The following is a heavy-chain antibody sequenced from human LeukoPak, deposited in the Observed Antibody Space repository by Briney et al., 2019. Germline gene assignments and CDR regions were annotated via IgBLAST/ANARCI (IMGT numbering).Heavy chain of an antibody. Sequence: SETLSLTCAVYGGSFSGYYWSWIRQPPGKGLEWIGEINHSGSTNYNPSLKSRVTISVDTSKNQFSLKLSSVTAADTAVYYCARDYESARAFDIWGQGTMVTVSS. CDR1: GGSFSGYY. V-gene: IGHV4-34*01. CDR3: ARDYESARAFDI. J-gene: IGHJ3*02. CDR2: INHSGST. D-gene: IGHD3-16*01.